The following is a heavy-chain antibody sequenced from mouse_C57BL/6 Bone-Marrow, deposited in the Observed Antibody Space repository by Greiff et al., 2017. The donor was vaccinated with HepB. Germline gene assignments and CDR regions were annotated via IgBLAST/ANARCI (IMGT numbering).Heavy chain of an antibody. CDR3: ARGGWLLRYWYFDV. V-gene: IGHV1-54*01. CDR2: INPGSGGT. CDR1: GYAFTNYL. J-gene: IGHJ1*03. Sequence: QVHVKQSGAELVRPGTSVKVSCKASGYAFTNYLIEWVKQRPGQGLEWIGVINPGSGGTNYNEKFKGKATLTADKSSSTAYMQLSSLTSEDSAVYFCARGGWLLRYWYFDVWGTGTTVTVSS. D-gene: IGHD2-3*01.